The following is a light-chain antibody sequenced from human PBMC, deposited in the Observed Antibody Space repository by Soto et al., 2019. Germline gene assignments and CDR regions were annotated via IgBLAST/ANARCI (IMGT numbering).Light chain of an antibody. CDR1: QSISTW. CDR3: QQYNSYPYT. Sequence: DIQMTQSPSTVSASVGDRVTITCWASQSISTWLAWYQQKPGKAPNLLIYKASSLQSGVPSRFSGSGSGTEFTLTISSLQPDDFATYYCQQYNSYPYTFGQGTRLEIK. CDR2: KAS. J-gene: IGKJ2*01. V-gene: IGKV1-5*03.